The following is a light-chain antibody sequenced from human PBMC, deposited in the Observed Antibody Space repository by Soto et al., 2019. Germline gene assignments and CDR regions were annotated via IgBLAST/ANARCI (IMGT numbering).Light chain of an antibody. V-gene: IGKV3-11*01. Sequence: EMALTQSPANLSLSPGERATLSCRASPSVTNYLAWYQHKPGQGPGLLIYSAFDWASDIPARFRFRGSGTGFTLTISSLEPEDFAVYYCQQRNIWPPVTFGQGTRLEIK. CDR3: QQRNIWPPVT. CDR2: SAF. J-gene: IGKJ5*01. CDR1: PSVTNY.